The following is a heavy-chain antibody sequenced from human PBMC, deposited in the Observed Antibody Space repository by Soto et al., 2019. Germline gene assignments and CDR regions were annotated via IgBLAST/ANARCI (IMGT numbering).Heavy chain of an antibody. D-gene: IGHD2-2*01. CDR3: ARVCSSTSCYPHYYYYMDV. J-gene: IGHJ6*03. V-gene: IGHV4-34*01. CDR2: INHSGST. CDR1: GGSFSGYY. Sequence: PSETLSLTCAVYGGSFSGYYWSWIRQPPGKGLEWIGEINHSGSTNYNPSLKGRVTISVDTSKNQFSLKLSSVTAADTAVYYCARVCSSTSCYPHYYYYMDVWGKGTTVTVSS.